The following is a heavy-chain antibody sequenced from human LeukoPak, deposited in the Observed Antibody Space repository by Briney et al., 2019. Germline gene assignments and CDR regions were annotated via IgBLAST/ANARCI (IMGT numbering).Heavy chain of an antibody. D-gene: IGHD6-13*01. Sequence: PSETLSLTCTVSGGSINSGANYWAWISQPPGKGLEWIGRIDTSGNTNYKPSLKSRVTMSVDTSKNQFSLKLSSVTAADTAVYYCARVSSSWYQDWYFDLWGRGTLVTVSS. CDR1: GGSINSGANY. V-gene: IGHV4-61*02. CDR2: IDTSGNT. J-gene: IGHJ2*01. CDR3: ARVSSSWYQDWYFDL.